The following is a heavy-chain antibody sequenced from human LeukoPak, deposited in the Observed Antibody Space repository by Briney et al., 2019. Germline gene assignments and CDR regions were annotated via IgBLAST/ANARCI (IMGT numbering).Heavy chain of an antibody. CDR2: INAGNGNT. D-gene: IGHD6-13*01. CDR1: EYTFTEYA. J-gene: IGHJ4*02. CDR3: AIRKQQLGC. V-gene: IGHV1-3*01. Sequence: ASVKVSCKASEYTFTEYAVNWVRQAPGQRLEWMGWINAGNGNTKYSQKFQGRVTITRDTSASTAYMELSSLRSEDTAVYYCAIRKQQLGCWGQGTLVTVSS.